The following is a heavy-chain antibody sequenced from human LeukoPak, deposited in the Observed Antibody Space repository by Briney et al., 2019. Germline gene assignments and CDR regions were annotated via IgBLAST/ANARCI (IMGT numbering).Heavy chain of an antibody. CDR1: GGSFSVFS. D-gene: IGHD3-22*01. V-gene: IGHV4-34*01. J-gene: IGHJ4*02. CDR3: ARGEYDSSSIDY. CDR2: IYPSVST. Sequence: SQRLSPTCALYGGSFSVFSCSWISQPPRKGLGWVGEIYPSVSTNYNTSLKSRVIISVDTSKNQFSLKLSSVTAADTAVYYWARGEYDSSSIDYWGQGTLVTVSS.